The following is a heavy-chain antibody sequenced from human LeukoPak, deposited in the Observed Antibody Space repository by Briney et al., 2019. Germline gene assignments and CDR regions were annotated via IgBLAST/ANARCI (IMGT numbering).Heavy chain of an antibody. J-gene: IGHJ4*02. CDR1: GGTFSSYA. V-gene: IGHV1-69*06. CDR3: TRPERPYSRSWYYFDY. Sequence: PVKVSCKASGGTFSSYAISWVRQAPGQGLEWLGGIIPILGSANYAQKFQGRVTIIADKSTSTAYLELSSLRSEDTAVYYCTRPERPYSRSWYYFDYWGQGTLVTVSS. D-gene: IGHD1-26*01. CDR2: IIPILGSA.